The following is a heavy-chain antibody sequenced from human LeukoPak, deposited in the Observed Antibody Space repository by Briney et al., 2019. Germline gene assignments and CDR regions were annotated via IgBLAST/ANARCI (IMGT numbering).Heavy chain of an antibody. J-gene: IGHJ4*02. CDR2: IRYDGSNK. D-gene: IGHD6-13*01. V-gene: IGHV3-30*02. Sequence: GGSLRLSCAASGFTFSSYGMHPGRQAPGKGLEWVAFIRYDGSNKYYADSVKGRFTISRDNSKDTLYLQMNSLRAEDTAVYYCAKDASSSSWYIYYFDYWGQGTLVTVSS. CDR1: GFTFSSYG. CDR3: AKDASSSSWYIYYFDY.